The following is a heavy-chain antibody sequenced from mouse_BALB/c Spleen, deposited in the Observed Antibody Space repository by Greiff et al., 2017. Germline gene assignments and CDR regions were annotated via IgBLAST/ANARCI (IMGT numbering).Heavy chain of an antibody. Sequence: EVQLVESGAELVKPGASVKLSCTASGFNIKDTYMHWVKQRPEQGLEWIGRIDPANGNTKYDPKFQGKATITADTSSNTAYLQLSSLTSEDTAVYYCARLRRGVYAMDYWGQGTSVTVSS. J-gene: IGHJ4*01. CDR3: ARLRRGVYAMDY. V-gene: IGHV14-3*02. CDR2: IDPANGNT. CDR1: GFNIKDTY. D-gene: IGHD2-12*01.